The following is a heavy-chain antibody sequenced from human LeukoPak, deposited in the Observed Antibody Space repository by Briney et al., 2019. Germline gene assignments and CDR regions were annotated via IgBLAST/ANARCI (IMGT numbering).Heavy chain of an antibody. Sequence: ASVKVSCKASGYSFTSYGISWVRQAPGQGLEWMGWISVYNGDTNYAQNPQGRVTITTDTSTSTAYMDLGSLRSDDTAVYYCARDQRGSYSFDYWGQGTLVTVSS. V-gene: IGHV1-18*01. CDR2: ISVYNGDT. J-gene: IGHJ4*02. CDR1: GYSFTSYG. CDR3: ARDQRGSYSFDY. D-gene: IGHD1-26*01.